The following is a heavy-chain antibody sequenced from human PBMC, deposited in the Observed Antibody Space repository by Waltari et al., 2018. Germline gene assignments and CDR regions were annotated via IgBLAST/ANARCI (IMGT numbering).Heavy chain of an antibody. CDR1: GGSLSNYY. Sequence: QVQLQQWGAGLLKPSETLSLTCAVYGGSLSNYYWIWIRQPPGKGLEWFGEIDQSGRTKYNPSLKSRVIISLDTSKNQFSLRLRSVTAADTAIYFCARPMWCSSTTCSGPMDVWGQGTTATVSS. J-gene: IGHJ6*02. V-gene: IGHV4-34*01. D-gene: IGHD2-2*01. CDR2: IDQSGRT. CDR3: ARPMWCSSTTCSGPMDV.